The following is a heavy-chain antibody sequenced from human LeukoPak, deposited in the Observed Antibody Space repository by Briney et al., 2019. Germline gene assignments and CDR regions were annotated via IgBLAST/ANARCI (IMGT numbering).Heavy chain of an antibody. CDR1: GFTFSDYN. CDR3: TRPYSGGYY. J-gene: IGHJ4*02. Sequence: GGSLRLSCAASGFTFSDYNMRWIRQASGKGLEWVGRIRSKANNYATAYAASVKGRFTISRDDSKNTAYLQMNSLKTEDTAVYYCTRPYSGGYYWGQGTLVTVSS. V-gene: IGHV3-73*01. D-gene: IGHD3-10*01. CDR2: IRSKANNYAT.